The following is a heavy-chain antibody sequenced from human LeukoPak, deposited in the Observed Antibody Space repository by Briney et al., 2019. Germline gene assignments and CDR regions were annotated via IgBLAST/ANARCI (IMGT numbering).Heavy chain of an antibody. D-gene: IGHD2-21*02. Sequence: GGSLRLSCAASGFTFRSYGMHWVRQAPGKGLEWVSCISSGSTMIYYADSVRGRFTISRDNAKNSLYLQMNSLRDEDTAVYYCARGLSMDVWGQGTTVTVSS. CDR3: ARGLSMDV. CDR1: GFTFRSYG. V-gene: IGHV3-48*02. J-gene: IGHJ6*02. CDR2: ISSGSTMI.